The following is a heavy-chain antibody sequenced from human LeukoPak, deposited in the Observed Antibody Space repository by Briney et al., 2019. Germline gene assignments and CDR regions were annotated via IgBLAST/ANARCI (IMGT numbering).Heavy chain of an antibody. CDR2: ISSSSSYI. V-gene: IGHV3-21*01. CDR1: GFTLSSYS. D-gene: IGHD1-26*01. J-gene: IGHJ4*02. Sequence: GGSLRLSCAASGFTLSSYSMNWVRQAPGKGLEWVSSISSSSSYIYYGDSVKGRFTISRDNAKNSLYLQMNSLRAEDTAVYYCARDKIVGATYFDYWGQGTLVTVSS. CDR3: ARDKIVGATYFDY.